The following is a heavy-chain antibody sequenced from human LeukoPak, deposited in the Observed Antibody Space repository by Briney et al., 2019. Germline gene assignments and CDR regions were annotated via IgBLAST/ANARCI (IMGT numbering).Heavy chain of an antibody. CDR2: IYYSGST. D-gene: IGHD3-10*01. V-gene: IGHV4-39*02. CDR1: GGSISSSSYY. J-gene: IGHJ4*02. CDR3: AREYYYASGGYLY. Sequence: PSETLSLTCTVSGGSISSSSYYWGWIRQPPGKGLEWIGSIYYSGSTYYNPSLKSRVTISVDTSKNQFSLKLSSVTAADTAVYYCAREYYYASGGYLYWGQGTLVTVSS.